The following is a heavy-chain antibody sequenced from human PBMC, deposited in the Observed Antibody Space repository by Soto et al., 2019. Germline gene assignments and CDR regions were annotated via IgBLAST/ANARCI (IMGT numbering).Heavy chain of an antibody. CDR2: INAGNGNT. V-gene: IGHV1-3*01. J-gene: IGHJ6*02. CDR3: ARDQVSYTKLYSYGMYV. D-gene: IGHD1-26*01. CDR1: GYTFTSYA. Sequence: ASVKVSCKASGYTFTSYAMHWVRQAPGQRLEWMGWINAGNGNTKYSQKFQGRVTITRDTSASTAYMELSSLRSEDTAVYYCARDQVSYTKLYSYGMYVWCQGTAVTVSS.